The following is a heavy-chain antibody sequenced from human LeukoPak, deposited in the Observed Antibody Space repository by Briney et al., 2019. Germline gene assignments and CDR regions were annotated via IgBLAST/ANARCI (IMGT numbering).Heavy chain of an antibody. Sequence: GGSLRLFCAASGFTVSSNYMSCVRQARGKGLEWVSDIYSGGSTYYADSVKGRFTISRDNSKNTLYLQMNNLRAEDTAVYYCARAPPNIKYYYYYMDVWGKGTTVTISS. D-gene: IGHD2/OR15-2a*01. CDR1: GFTVSSNY. V-gene: IGHV3-53*01. CDR3: ARAPPNIKYYYYYMDV. J-gene: IGHJ6*03. CDR2: IYSGGST.